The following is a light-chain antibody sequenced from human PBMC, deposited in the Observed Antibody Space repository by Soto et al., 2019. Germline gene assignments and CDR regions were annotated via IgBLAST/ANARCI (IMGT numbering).Light chain of an antibody. CDR2: GAS. J-gene: IGKJ1*01. Sequence: DIVLTQSPGTLSLSPGERATLSCRASQSVRSTYLGWYQHKRGQAPRLLIYGASHRATGIPDRFSGSGSGTDFLLTISGLEPADSGTYLCHQHGGTPETFGLGTKVDIK. V-gene: IGKV3-20*01. CDR3: HQHGGTPET. CDR1: QSVRSTY.